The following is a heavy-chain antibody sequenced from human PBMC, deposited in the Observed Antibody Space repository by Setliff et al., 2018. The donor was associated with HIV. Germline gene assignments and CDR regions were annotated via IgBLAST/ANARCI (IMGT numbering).Heavy chain of an antibody. Sequence: PGGSLRLSCADAKFPLSDLWMYWMHWIRQVPGKGLMWVSSISWNSVKIDYADFVKGRFTISRDNAKNSLFLQVNSLRTEDTAFYFCAKHWRIESDNSDAFDIWGQGTLVTVSS. D-gene: IGHD1-20*01. CDR1: KFPLSDLW. V-gene: IGHV3-9*01. J-gene: IGHJ3*02. CDR2: ISWNSVKI. CDR3: AKHWRIESDNSDAFDI.